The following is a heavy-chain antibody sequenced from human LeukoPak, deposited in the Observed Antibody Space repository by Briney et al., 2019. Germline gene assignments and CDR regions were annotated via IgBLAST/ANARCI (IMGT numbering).Heavy chain of an antibody. Sequence: SETLSLTCTVSGGSISSYYWSWIREPPGKGVEWIGYIYYSGSTNYNPSLKSRVTISVDTSKNQFSLKLSSVTAADTAVYYCARSVYSGYDSDFDYWGQGTLVTVSS. CDR1: GGSISSYY. V-gene: IGHV4-59*08. CDR3: ARSVYSGYDSDFDY. CDR2: IYYSGST. D-gene: IGHD5-12*01. J-gene: IGHJ4*02.